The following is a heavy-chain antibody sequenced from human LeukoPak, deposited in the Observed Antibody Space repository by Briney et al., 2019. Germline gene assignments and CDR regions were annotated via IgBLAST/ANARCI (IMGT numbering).Heavy chain of an antibody. CDR2: IIHIFCTA. D-gene: IGHD3-3*02. V-gene: IGHV1-69*13. CDR1: GGTFSSYA. Sequence: SARVSCKASGGTFSSYAISWVRQAPGPRGEWMGGIIHIFCTANYAQKFQGRVTITADESTSTAYMEVSSLRYEDTAVYYCALRISIFGVVPVYWGQGTLVTVSS. J-gene: IGHJ4*02. CDR3: ALRISIFGVVPVY.